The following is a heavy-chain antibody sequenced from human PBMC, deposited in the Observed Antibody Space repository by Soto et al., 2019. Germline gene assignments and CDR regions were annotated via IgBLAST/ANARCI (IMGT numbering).Heavy chain of an antibody. CDR1: GGSVSRGASH. CDR3: ASLEWSTSKIGV. D-gene: IGHD3-3*01. J-gene: IGHJ6*02. V-gene: IGHV4-61*08. Sequence: ETLSLTCIVSGGSVSRGASHWTCIRQSPGKGLEWIGYISYSGTTDYNPSLKSRVTISVDTSKNQFSLKLTSATTADTAVYYCASLEWSTSKIGVWGQATTVTVSS. CDR2: ISYSGTT.